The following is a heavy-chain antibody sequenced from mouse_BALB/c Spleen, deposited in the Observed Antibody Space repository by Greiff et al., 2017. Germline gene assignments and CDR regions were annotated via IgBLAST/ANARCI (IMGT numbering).Heavy chain of an antibody. J-gene: IGHJ4*01. V-gene: IGHV5-17*02. CDR2: ISSGSSTI. D-gene: IGHD1-1*01. CDR3: ARSEAHYYGSHYAMDY. Sequence: EVHLVESGGGLVQPGGSRKLSCAASGFTFSSFGMHWVRQAPEKGLEWVAYISSGSSTIYYADTVKGRFTISRDNPKNTLFLQMTSLRSEDTAMYYCARSEAHYYGSHYAMDYWGQGTSVTVSS. CDR1: GFTFSSFG.